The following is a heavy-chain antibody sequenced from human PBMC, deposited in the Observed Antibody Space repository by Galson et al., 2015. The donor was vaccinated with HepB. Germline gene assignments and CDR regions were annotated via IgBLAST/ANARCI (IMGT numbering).Heavy chain of an antibody. CDR2: IYYSGST. J-gene: IGHJ4*02. D-gene: IGHD6-19*01. CDR3: ARTSSKLDSSGWYHGLWDY. Sequence: SETLSLTCTVSGGSISSYYWSWIRQPPGKGLEWIGYIYYSGSTNYNPSLKSRVTISVDTSKNQFSLKLSSVTAADTAVYYCARTSSKLDSSGWYHGLWDYWGQGTLVTVSS. CDR1: GGSISSYY. V-gene: IGHV4-59*08.